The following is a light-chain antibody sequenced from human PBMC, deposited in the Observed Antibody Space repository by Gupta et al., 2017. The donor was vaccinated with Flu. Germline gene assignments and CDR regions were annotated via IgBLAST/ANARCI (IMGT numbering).Light chain of an antibody. J-gene: IGLJ2*01. V-gene: IGLV2-14*01. CDR1: SSDVGRYKY. Sequence: QSALTQPASVSGSPGQPITISCTGTSSDVGRYKYVSWYQKHPGKAPKLIIYEVANRPSGVSNRFSGSKFGNTASLTISGLQAEDEADYYCSSHTSSGARVFGAGTKLTVL. CDR2: EVA. CDR3: SSHTSSGARV.